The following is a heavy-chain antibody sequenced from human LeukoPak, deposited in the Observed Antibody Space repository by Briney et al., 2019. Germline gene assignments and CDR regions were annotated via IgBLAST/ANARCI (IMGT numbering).Heavy chain of an antibody. J-gene: IGHJ4*02. V-gene: IGHV4-34*01. D-gene: IGHD5-12*01. CDR2: INHSGST. CDR1: GGSFSGYY. Sequence: SETLSLTCAVYGGSFSGYYWSWIRQPPGKGLEWIGEINHSGSTNYNPSLKSRVTISVDTSKNQFSLKLSSVTAADTAVYYCAVYSRYAQFDYWGQGTLVTVSS. CDR3: AVYSRYAQFDY.